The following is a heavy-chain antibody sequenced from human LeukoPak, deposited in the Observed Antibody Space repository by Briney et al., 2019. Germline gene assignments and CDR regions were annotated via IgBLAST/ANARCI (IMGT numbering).Heavy chain of an antibody. D-gene: IGHD3-10*01. CDR3: AKVAKYYYGPETYFFFEN. CDR1: DISITTYY. CDR2: MYATGTT. V-gene: IGHV4-4*07. Sequence: PSETLSLICTVSDISITTYYWSWIRQPAGKQLEWIGHMYATGTTNYNPSLKSRVSMSIDTSKNQISLNLRSVTAADTAVYYCAKVAKYYYGPETYFFFENWGQGTLVTVSS. J-gene: IGHJ4*02.